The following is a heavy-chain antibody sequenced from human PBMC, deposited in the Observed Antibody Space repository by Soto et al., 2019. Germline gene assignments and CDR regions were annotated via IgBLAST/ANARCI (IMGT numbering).Heavy chain of an antibody. J-gene: IGHJ5*02. Sequence: PSETLSLTCTVSGGSVSSGSYYWGWIRQPPGKGLEWIGYIYYSGSTNYNPSLKSRVTISVDTSKNQFSLKLSSVTAADTAVYYCARDRGGSSSWLARYNWFDPWGQGTLVTVSS. CDR1: GGSVSSGSYY. V-gene: IGHV4-61*01. D-gene: IGHD6-13*01. CDR3: ARDRGGSSSWLARYNWFDP. CDR2: IYYSGST.